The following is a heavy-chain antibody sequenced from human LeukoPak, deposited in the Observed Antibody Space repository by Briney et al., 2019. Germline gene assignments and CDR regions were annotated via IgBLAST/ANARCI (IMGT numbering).Heavy chain of an antibody. CDR1: GFTLSTFG. CDR3: AKDADTATIINWHFDL. Sequence: GGSLRLSCTASGFTLSTFGMHWVRQAPGKGLEWVAVISDDGSNRYYGDSVKGRFTISRDNSKNTLYLQINSLRAEDTAVYYCAKDADTATIINWHFDLWGRGNLVTVSS. D-gene: IGHD5-18*01. J-gene: IGHJ2*01. CDR2: ISDDGSNR. V-gene: IGHV3-30*18.